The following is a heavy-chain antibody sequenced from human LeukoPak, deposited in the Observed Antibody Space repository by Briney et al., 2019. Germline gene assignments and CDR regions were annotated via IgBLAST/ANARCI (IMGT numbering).Heavy chain of an antibody. CDR2: IYYIGST. CDR1: GGSISSSTYY. CDR3: ASTSGGDSSGYYYGLDY. Sequence: SETLSLTCTVSGGSISSSTYYWGWVRQPPGKGLEWIGNIYYIGSTYYNPSLKSRVTVSVDTSKNQFSLKLSSVTAADTAVYYCASTSGGDSSGYYYGLDYWGQGTLVTVSS. V-gene: IGHV4-39*01. J-gene: IGHJ4*02. D-gene: IGHD3-22*01.